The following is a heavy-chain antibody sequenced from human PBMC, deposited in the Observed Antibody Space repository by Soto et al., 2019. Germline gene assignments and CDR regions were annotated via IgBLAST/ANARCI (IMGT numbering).Heavy chain of an antibody. D-gene: IGHD3-3*01. V-gene: IGHV3-23*01. CDR3: AKSSEGDFWSGYPPDDYYYGMDV. CDR2: ISGSGGST. Sequence: GGSLRLSCAASGFTFSSYAMSWVRQAPGKGLEWVSAISGSGGSTYYADSVKGRFTISRDNSKNTLYLQMNSLRAEDTAVYYCAKSSEGDFWSGYPPDDYYYGMDVWGQGTTVTVPS. CDR1: GFTFSSYA. J-gene: IGHJ6*02.